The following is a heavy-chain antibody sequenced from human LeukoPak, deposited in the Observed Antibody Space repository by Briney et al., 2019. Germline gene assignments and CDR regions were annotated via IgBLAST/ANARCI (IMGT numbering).Heavy chain of an antibody. CDR1: GFTLRSHW. V-gene: IGHV3-7*01. CDR2: IKEDGSEK. D-gene: IGHD6-13*01. CDR3: ARVVLYYSYLDV. Sequence: GGSLRLSCAASGFTLRSHWMSWVRQAPGKGLELVASIKEDGSEKKYVDSVKGRFTISRDNAKNSLYLQMNSLRAEDTAVYYCARVVLYYSYLDVWGKGTTVTVSS. J-gene: IGHJ6*03.